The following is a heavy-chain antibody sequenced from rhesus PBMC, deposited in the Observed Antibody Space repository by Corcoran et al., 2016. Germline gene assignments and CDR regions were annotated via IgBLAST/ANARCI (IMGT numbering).Heavy chain of an antibody. Sequence: QLQLQESGPGLVKPSETLSLTCAVSGGSISSNYWSWIRQPPGKGLEWIGRISGIGGSTDYNPSLKSRGTISTDTAKNQFSLKLSSVTAADTAVYYCARDEEDYGDLDYWGQGVLVTVSS. V-gene: IGHV4-173*01. CDR1: GGSISSNY. J-gene: IGHJ4*01. D-gene: IGHD3-9*01. CDR2: ISGIGGST. CDR3: ARDEEDYGDLDY.